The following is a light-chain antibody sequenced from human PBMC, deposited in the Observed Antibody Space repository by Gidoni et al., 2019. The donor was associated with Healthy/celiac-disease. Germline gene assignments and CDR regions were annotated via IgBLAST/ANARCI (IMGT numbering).Light chain of an antibody. CDR2: LGS. V-gene: IGKV2-28*01. CDR1: ESLQHCNGYNY. Sequence: DIVMTHSPLSLSVPPREPPSISCRSSESLQHCNGYNYLDWYLQKPAQSPHLLILLGSNRASWVPDRFSGSGSGTDFTLKISRVVDDDVGVYYCMQALHTPRTFGQGTKVEIK. J-gene: IGKJ1*01. CDR3: MQALHTPRT.